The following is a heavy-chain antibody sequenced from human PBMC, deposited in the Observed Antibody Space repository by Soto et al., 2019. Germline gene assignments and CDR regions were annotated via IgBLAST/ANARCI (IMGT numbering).Heavy chain of an antibody. CDR2: IYYSGST. CDR3: ARDGYDTMVRGVYYFDY. D-gene: IGHD3-10*01. V-gene: IGHV4-39*02. CDR1: GGSISSSSYY. Sequence: PSETLSLTCTVSGGSISSSSYYWGWIRQPPGKGLEWIGSIYYSGSTYYNPSLKSRVTISVDTSKNQFSLKLSSVTAADTAVYYCARDGYDTMVRGVYYFDYWGQGTLVTVSS. J-gene: IGHJ4*02.